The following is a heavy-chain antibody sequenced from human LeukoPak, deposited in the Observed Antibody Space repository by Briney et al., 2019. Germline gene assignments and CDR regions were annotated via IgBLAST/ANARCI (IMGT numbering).Heavy chain of an antibody. CDR3: AAVLYGSGGPDAFDI. D-gene: IGHD3-10*01. CDR1: GFTFTSSA. CDR2: IVVGSGNT. J-gene: IGHJ3*02. V-gene: IGHV1-58*02. Sequence: SVKVSCKASGFTFTSSAMQWVRQARGQRLEWIGWIVVGSGNTNYAQRFQERVTITRDMSTSTAYMELSSLRSEDTAVYYCAAVLYGSGGPDAFDIWGQGTMVTVSS.